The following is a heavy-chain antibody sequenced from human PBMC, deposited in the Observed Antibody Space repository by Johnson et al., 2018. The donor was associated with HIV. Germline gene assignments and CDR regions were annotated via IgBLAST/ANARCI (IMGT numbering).Heavy chain of an antibody. V-gene: IGHV3-30*02. CDR2: IRYDGSKK. CDR1: GFSFSTYG. Sequence: VQLVESGGGVVQPGGSLRLSCGASGFSFSTYGMHWVRQAPGKGLEWLAFIRYDGSKKYYADSVKGRFTISRDNSKNTLHLQMNSLRTEDTAVYYCAKDWRDYYDSSRSGAFDIWGQGTMVTVSS. D-gene: IGHD3-22*01. CDR3: AKDWRDYYDSSRSGAFDI. J-gene: IGHJ3*02.